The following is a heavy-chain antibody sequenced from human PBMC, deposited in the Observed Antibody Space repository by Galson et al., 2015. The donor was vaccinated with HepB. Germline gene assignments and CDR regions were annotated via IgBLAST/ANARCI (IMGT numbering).Heavy chain of an antibody. CDR2: INPSGGST. CDR1: GYTFTSYY. CDR3: ARTDTGIAAAGYTYYYYGMDV. V-gene: IGHV1-46*01. Sequence: ASVKVSCKASGYTFTSYYMHWVRQAPGQGLEWMGIINPSGGSTSYAQKFQGRVTMTRDTSTSTVYMELSSLRSEDTAVYYCARTDTGIAAAGYTYYYYGMDVWGQGTTVTVSS. D-gene: IGHD6-13*01. J-gene: IGHJ6*02.